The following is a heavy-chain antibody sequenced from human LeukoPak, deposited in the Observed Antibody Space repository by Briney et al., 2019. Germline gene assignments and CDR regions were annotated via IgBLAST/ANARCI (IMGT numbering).Heavy chain of an antibody. CDR3: ARDSSSWSYYYYMDV. V-gene: IGHV4-59*01. J-gene: IGHJ6*03. CDR1: GGSISSYY. D-gene: IGHD6-13*01. Sequence: SETLSLTCTVSGGSISSYYWSWIRQSPGKGLEWIGYIYYSGSTNYNPSLKSRVTISVDTSKNQFSLKLSSVTAADTAVYYCARDSSSWSYYYYMDVWGKGTTVTVSS. CDR2: IYYSGST.